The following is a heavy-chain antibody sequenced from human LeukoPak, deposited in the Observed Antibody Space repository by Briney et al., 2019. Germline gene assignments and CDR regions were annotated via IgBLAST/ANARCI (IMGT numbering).Heavy chain of an antibody. Sequence: SQTLSLTCAISGDSVSSNSAAWNWIRQSPSRGLEWLGRTYYRSKWNNDYVVSVKSRITINPDTAKNQFSLQLKSVTPEDTAVYYCARSPEAYDSCGCDYWGQGALVTVSS. CDR1: GDSVSSNSAA. CDR3: ARSPEAYDSCGCDY. D-gene: IGHD3-22*01. J-gene: IGHJ4*02. V-gene: IGHV6-1*01. CDR2: TYYRSKWNN.